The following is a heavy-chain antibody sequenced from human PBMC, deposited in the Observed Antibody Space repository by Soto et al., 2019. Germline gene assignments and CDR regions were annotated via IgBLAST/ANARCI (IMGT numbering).Heavy chain of an antibody. J-gene: IGHJ1*01. Sequence: SDTLSLTCTVSGGSISIYYWSWIRQPPGKGLEWIGYIYYSGSTNYNPSLKSRVTISVDTSKNQFSLKLSSVTAADTAVYYCASLDYDFWSGYPKYFQHWGQGTLVTVSS. CDR2: IYYSGST. D-gene: IGHD3-3*01. CDR1: GGSISIYY. V-gene: IGHV4-59*01. CDR3: ASLDYDFWSGYPKYFQH.